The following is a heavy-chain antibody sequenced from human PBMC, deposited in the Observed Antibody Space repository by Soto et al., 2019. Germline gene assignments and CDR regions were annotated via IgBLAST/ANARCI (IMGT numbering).Heavy chain of an antibody. CDR1: GYSISSGYY. CDR2: IYGGGAT. V-gene: IGHV3-53*01. CDR3: ARVNPPYP. Sequence: ETLSLTCAVSGYSISSGYYWGWLRQPPGKGLEWISFIYGGGATLYADSVKGRFTISRDNSKNTVYLQMNGLRLDDTAMYYCARVNPPYPWGQGTQVTVSS. J-gene: IGHJ5*02.